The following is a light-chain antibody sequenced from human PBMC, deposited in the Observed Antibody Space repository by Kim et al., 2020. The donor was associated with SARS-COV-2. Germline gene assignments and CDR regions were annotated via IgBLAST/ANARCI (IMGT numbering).Light chain of an antibody. Sequence: VAPGERATPSCRASQRISDNLAWYQQRLGQAPSVLIYGASTRATGVPDRFSGGGSEAEFTLTISSVQSEDFAVYYCQQYNNGWTFGQGTKVDIK. CDR2: GAS. J-gene: IGKJ1*01. CDR1: QRISDN. CDR3: QQYNNGWT. V-gene: IGKV3-15*01.